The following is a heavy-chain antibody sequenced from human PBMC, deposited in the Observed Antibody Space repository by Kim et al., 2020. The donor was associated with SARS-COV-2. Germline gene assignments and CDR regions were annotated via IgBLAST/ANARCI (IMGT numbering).Heavy chain of an antibody. Sequence: GGSLRLSCIASGFTFNDHAMHWVRQAPGKGLEWVSGIMWNSDGIGYADSVKGRFTTSIDNAKNSLYLQMNSLRPEDTALYYCTTAVLAGGADVWGQGTAV. J-gene: IGHJ6*02. CDR1: GFTFNDHA. D-gene: IGHD3-3*02. V-gene: IGHV3-9*01. CDR2: IMWNSDGI. CDR3: TTAVLAGGADV.